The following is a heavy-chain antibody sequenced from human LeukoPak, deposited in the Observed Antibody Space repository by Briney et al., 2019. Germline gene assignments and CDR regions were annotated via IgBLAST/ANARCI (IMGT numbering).Heavy chain of an antibody. Sequence: ASVKVSCKASGYTSTSYGISWVRQAPGQGLEWMGWISAYNGNTNYAQKLQGRVTMTTDTSTSTAYTELRSLRSDDTAVYYCARHNGEEDYFDYWGQGTLVTVSS. V-gene: IGHV1-18*01. J-gene: IGHJ4*02. CDR1: GYTSTSYG. D-gene: IGHD3-10*01. CDR2: ISAYNGNT. CDR3: ARHNGEEDYFDY.